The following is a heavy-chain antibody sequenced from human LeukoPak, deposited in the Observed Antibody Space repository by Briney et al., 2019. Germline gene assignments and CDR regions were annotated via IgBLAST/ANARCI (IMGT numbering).Heavy chain of an antibody. CDR3: ARGPPSGYGTTWFDY. V-gene: IGHV3-7*01. CDR1: GFTFSSYA. CDR2: IKSGGSDK. Sequence: PGGSLSLSCAASGFTFSSYAMSWVRQAPGKGLEWVASIKSGGSDKYYVDSVKGRFTISRDDAKNSLYLEVNNLRAEDTAVYYCARGPPSGYGTTWFDYWGQGTLVTVSS. J-gene: IGHJ4*02. D-gene: IGHD2/OR15-2a*01.